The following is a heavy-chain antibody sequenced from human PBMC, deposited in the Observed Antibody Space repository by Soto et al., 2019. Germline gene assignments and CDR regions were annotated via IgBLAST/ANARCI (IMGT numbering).Heavy chain of an antibody. CDR1: GYSFTSYW. V-gene: IGHV5-51*01. CDR2: IYPGDSDT. CDR3: ARLAGYNWNYVASTTTYGMDV. Sequence: GESLKISCKGSGYSFTSYWIGWVRQMPGKGLEWMGIIYPGDSDTRYSPSFQGQVTTSTDKSISTAYLQWSSLKASDTAMYYCARLAGYNWNYVASTTTYGMDVWGQGTTVTVSS. J-gene: IGHJ6*02. D-gene: IGHD1-7*01.